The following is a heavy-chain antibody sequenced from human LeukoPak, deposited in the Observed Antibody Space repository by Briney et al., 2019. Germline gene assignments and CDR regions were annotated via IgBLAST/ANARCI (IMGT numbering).Heavy chain of an antibody. V-gene: IGHV3-66*01. Sequence: GGSLRLSCAASGLTVSSDYMSWVRQAPGKGLEWVSVISTSSQTFYADSVRGRFTISRDNSKNTLYLQMNSLRVEDTAVYYCASGRNLRYSNWGQGTMVTVSS. J-gene: IGHJ3*01. D-gene: IGHD3-9*01. CDR2: ISTSSQT. CDR3: ASGRNLRYSN. CDR1: GLTVSSDY.